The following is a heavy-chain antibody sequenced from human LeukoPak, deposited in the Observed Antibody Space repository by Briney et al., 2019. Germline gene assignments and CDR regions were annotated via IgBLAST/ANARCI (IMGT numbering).Heavy chain of an antibody. Sequence: ASVKVSCKASGYTFTSYGISWVRQAPGQGLEWMGWISAYNGNTNYAQKLQGRVTMTTDTSTSTACMELRSLRSDDPVVYYCARDCSSTSCYDNYYYYGMDVWGQGTTVTVS. V-gene: IGHV1-18*01. CDR2: ISAYNGNT. J-gene: IGHJ6*02. CDR3: ARDCSSTSCYDNYYYYGMDV. D-gene: IGHD2-2*01. CDR1: GYTFTSYG.